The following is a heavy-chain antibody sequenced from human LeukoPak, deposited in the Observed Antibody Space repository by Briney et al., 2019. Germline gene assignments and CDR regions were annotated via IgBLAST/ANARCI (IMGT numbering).Heavy chain of an antibody. D-gene: IGHD2/OR15-2a*01. J-gene: IGHJ4*02. Sequence: GGSLRLSCAASGFTFSSYWMSWVRQAPGKGLEWVANIKQDGSEKYYVDSVKGRFSISRDNAKNSLYLQMNSLRTEDTAMYYCARGPTRANSSDYWGQGTLVTVSS. CDR2: IKQDGSEK. CDR3: ARGPTRANSSDY. V-gene: IGHV3-7*01. CDR1: GFTFSSYW.